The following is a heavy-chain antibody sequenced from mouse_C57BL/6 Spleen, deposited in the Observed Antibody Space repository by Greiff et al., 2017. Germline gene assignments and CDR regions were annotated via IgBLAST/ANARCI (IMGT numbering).Heavy chain of an antibody. D-gene: IGHD1-1*01. Sequence: QVQLQQSGPELVKPGASVKISCKASGYAFTSSWMNWVKQRPGQGLEWIGRIYPGDGDTNYNGKFKGKATLTVDKSSSTAYMQLSSLTSEDSAVYFGASDGGSQLGFADWGKGTMVTVAA. CDR1: GYAFTSSW. V-gene: IGHV1-82*01. CDR2: IYPGDGDT. CDR3: ASDGGSQLGFAD. J-gene: IGHJ3*01.